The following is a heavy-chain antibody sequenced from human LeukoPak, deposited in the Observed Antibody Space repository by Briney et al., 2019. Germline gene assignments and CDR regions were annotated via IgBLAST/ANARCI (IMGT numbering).Heavy chain of an antibody. J-gene: IGHJ4*02. CDR1: GFTFSSYS. CDR3: ARDVERLAQMPYYFDY. D-gene: IGHD1-1*01. Sequence: GSLRLSCAASGFTFSSYSMNWVRQAPGKGLEWLSYISSSSSTIYYADSVKGRFTISRDNAKNSLYLQMNSLRAEDTAVYYCARDVERLAQMPYYFDYWGQGTLVTVSS. V-gene: IGHV3-48*04. CDR2: ISSSSSTI.